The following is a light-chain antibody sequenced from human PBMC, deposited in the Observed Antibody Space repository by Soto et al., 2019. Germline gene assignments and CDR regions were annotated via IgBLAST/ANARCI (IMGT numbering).Light chain of an antibody. CDR1: QSVTNS. CDR2: HAS. V-gene: IGKV3-11*01. CDR3: QQRRT. J-gene: IGKJ1*01. Sequence: EIVLTQSPATLSLSPGERATLSCRASQSVTNSLAWYQQQPGQAPRLLIYHASNRATGVPARFSGSGSGTDFTLTISSLEPADFAVYYCQQRRTFGQGTKWIS.